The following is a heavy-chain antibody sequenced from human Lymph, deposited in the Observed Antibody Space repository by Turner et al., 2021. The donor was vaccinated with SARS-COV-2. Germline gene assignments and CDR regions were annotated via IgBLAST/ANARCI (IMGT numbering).Heavy chain of an antibody. CDR2: ISGSGGST. CDR3: AKDRFTLSSGWEDY. D-gene: IGHD6-19*01. V-gene: IGHV3-23*01. J-gene: IGHJ4*02. CDR1: GFTFSSYA. Sequence: EVQLLESGGGLVQPGGSLRLSCAASGFTFSSYAMSWVRQAPGKGLKWVSAISGSGGSTYYADSVKGRFTISRDNSKNTLYLQMNSLRAEDTAIYYCAKDRFTLSSGWEDYWGQGALVTVSS.